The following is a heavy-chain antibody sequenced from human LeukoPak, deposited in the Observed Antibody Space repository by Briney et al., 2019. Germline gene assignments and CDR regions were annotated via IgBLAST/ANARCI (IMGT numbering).Heavy chain of an antibody. Sequence: GGSLRLSCAASGFTFDDYAMHWVRQAPGKGLEWVSGISWNSGSIGYADSVKGRFTISRDNAKNSLYLQMNSLRAEDTALYYCAKDTIRGYIEAGAFDIWGQGTMVTVSS. D-gene: IGHD5-12*01. J-gene: IGHJ3*02. V-gene: IGHV3-9*01. CDR3: AKDTIRGYIEAGAFDI. CDR2: ISWNSGSI. CDR1: GFTFDDYA.